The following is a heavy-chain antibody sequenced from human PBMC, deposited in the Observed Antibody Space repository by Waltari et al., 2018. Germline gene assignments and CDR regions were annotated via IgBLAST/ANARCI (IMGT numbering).Heavy chain of an antibody. V-gene: IGHV4-4*07. Sequence: QVQLQESGPGLLKASETLSLTCTVSGGSINLYYLTWIRQPAGKGLEWIGRIYTGGGTNYNSSLKSRLTISADTSRTQFSLRLTAGTAADTALYYCASGGAYFDSWGQGTLVTVSS. CDR1: GGSINLYY. CDR2: IYTGGGT. D-gene: IGHD3-10*01. J-gene: IGHJ4*02. CDR3: ASGGAYFDS.